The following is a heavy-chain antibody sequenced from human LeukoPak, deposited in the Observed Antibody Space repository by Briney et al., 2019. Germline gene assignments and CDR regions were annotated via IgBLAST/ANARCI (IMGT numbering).Heavy chain of an antibody. V-gene: IGHV4-34*01. CDR1: GGSFSGYY. J-gene: IGHJ6*03. Sequence: SETLSHTCAVYGGSFSGYYWSWIRQPPGKGLEWIGEINHSGSTNYNPSLKSRVTISVDTSKNQFSLKLSSVTAADTAVYYCARGPYCSSTSCYTPAYYYYYMDVWGKGTTVTVSS. D-gene: IGHD2-2*02. CDR3: ARGPYCSSTSCYTPAYYYYYMDV. CDR2: INHSGST.